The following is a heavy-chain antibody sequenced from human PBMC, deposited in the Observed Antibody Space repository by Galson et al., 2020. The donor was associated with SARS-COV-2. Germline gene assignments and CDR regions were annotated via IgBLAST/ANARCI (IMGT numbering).Heavy chain of an antibody. CDR1: GFTFSSYG. D-gene: IGHD4-17*01. J-gene: IGHJ4*02. V-gene: IGHV3-33*01. CDR2: IWYDGSNK. Sequence: GESLKISCAASGFTFSSYGMHWVRQAPGKGLEWVAVIWYDGSNKYYADSVKGRFTISRDNSKNTLYLQMNSLRAEDTAVYYCAREIPTETTVTTVPGFGDYWGQGTLVTVSS. CDR3: AREIPTETTVTTVPGFGDY.